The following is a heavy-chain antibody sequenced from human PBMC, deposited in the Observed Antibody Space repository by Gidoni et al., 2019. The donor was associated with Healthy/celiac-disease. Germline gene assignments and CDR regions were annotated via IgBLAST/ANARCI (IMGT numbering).Heavy chain of an antibody. Sequence: QVQLQESGPGLVKPSETLSLTCPVPGGSISSYYWSWIRQPPGKGLEWIGYIYYSGSTNYNPSLKSRVTISVDTSKNQFSLKLSSVTAADTAVYYCARGTSRDGYRGFYYWGQGTLVTVSS. V-gene: IGHV4-59*01. CDR1: GGSISSYY. D-gene: IGHD5-12*01. J-gene: IGHJ4*02. CDR3: ARGTSRDGYRGFYY. CDR2: IYYSGST.